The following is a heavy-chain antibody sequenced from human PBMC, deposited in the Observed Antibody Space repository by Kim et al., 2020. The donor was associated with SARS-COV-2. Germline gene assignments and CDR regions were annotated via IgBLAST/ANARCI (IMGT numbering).Heavy chain of an antibody. CDR3: AKHIVVVPAGDFDP. V-gene: IGHV3-23*01. Sequence: ARSVKGRFTIYQDNSKHTLYLQMNRLRAEGTAVYYCAKHIVVVPAGDFDPWGQGTLVTVSS. J-gene: IGHJ5*02. D-gene: IGHD2-2*01.